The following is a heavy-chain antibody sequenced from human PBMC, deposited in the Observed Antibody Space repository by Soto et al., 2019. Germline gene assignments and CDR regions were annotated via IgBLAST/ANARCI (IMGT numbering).Heavy chain of an antibody. CDR3: ATTGYSYGYVGDYLDY. V-gene: IGHV1-18*01. CDR2: ISPYNGNT. Sequence: ASVKVSCKEFGNIFSTHGTTWARHAPGQGLEWMGRISPYNGNTNYAQKFQGRVTITADKSTSTAYMELSSLRSEDTAVYYCATTGYSYGYVGDYLDYWGQGTLVTVSS. D-gene: IGHD5-18*01. CDR1: GNIFSTHG. J-gene: IGHJ4*02.